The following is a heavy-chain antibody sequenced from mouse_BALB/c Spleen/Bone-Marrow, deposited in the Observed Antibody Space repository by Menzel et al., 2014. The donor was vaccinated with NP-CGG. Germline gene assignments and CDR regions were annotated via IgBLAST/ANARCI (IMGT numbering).Heavy chain of an antibody. J-gene: IGHJ3*01. D-gene: IGHD1-2*01. Sequence: EVQRVESGPGLVKPSQSLSLTCSVTGYSITSGYYWNWIRQFPGNKLEWMGYISYDGSNNYNPSLKNRISFTRDTSKNQFFLKLNSVTTEDIATYYCASGYYGGSFAYWGQGTPVTVSA. CDR2: ISYDGSN. CDR3: ASGYYGGSFAY. CDR1: GYSITSGYY. V-gene: IGHV3-6*02.